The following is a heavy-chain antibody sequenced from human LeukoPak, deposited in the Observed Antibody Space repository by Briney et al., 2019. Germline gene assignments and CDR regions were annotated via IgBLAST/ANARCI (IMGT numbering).Heavy chain of an antibody. V-gene: IGHV4-59*01. D-gene: IGHD2-21*02. J-gene: IGHJ3*02. Sequence: SETLSLTCTVSGDSFATYFWSWIRQAPGKGLEWIGFINYNGSTHSNPALKSRLTMSIDTSRNHFSLKLSSVTAAVTAVYYCAGGLYCDGYCYPYGFDICVQGTMVTVSS. CDR1: GDSFATYF. CDR3: AGGLYCDGYCYPYGFDI. CDR2: INYNGST.